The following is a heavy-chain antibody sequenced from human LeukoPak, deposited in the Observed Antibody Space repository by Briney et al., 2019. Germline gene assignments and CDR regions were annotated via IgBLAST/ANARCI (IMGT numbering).Heavy chain of an antibody. CDR1: GFAFHNYA. CDR2: INWNSDTK. J-gene: IGHJ6*02. D-gene: IGHD4-23*01. V-gene: IGHV3-9*01. CDR3: AKDTGGNGAYFYAMDV. Sequence: PGRSLRLSCVGSGFAFHNYAMHGVRRPPGKGLEWVSAINWNSDTKAYADSVKGRFTISRDRARNSLYLQMDSLRPEDTALYYCAKDTGGNGAYFYAMDVWGQGTSVTVSS.